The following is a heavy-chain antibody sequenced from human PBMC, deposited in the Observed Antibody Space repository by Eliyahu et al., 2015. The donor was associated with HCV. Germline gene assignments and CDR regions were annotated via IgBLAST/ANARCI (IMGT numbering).Heavy chain of an antibody. CDR3: AREWVSGTSPPPSYYYYGMDV. J-gene: IGHJ6*02. CDR2: IXAYNGNT. D-gene: IGHD2-2*01. Sequence: QVQLVQSGAEVKKPGASVKVSCKASGYTFTSYGISWVRQAPGQGLEWMGWIXAYNGNTNYAQKLQGRVTMTTDTSTSTAYMELRSLRSDDTAVYYCAREWVSGTSPPPSYYYYGMDVWGQGTTVTVSS. V-gene: IGHV1-18*01. CDR1: GYTFTSYG.